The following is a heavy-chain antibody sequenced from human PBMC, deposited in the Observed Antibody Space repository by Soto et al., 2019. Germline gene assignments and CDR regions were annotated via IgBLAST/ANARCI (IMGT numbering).Heavy chain of an antibody. D-gene: IGHD3-10*01. CDR2: IGGSADDT. Sequence: PGGSLRLSCVASGFTFSSCAMSWVRQAPGKGLEWVSGIGGSADDTTYADSVKGRFTISRDNSRNTLYLQMNSLRAEDTAVYYCAKENVVRGVLSGMDVWGQGTTVTVSS. CDR3: AKENVVRGVLSGMDV. J-gene: IGHJ6*02. V-gene: IGHV3-23*01. CDR1: GFTFSSCA.